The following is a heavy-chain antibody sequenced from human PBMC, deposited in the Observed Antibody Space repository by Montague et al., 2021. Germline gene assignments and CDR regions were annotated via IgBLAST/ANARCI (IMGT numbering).Heavy chain of an antibody. CDR1: GFTFSRYW. CDR3: VRDQVDYYDSPGDDFDY. V-gene: IGHV3-74*01. Sequence: SLRLSCAASGFTFSRYWMHWVRQVPGKGLVWVSCIKPDGSFISYADSVKGRFIISRDNAKNTLSLQMNSLRADDTAVYYCVRDQVDYYDSPGDDFDYWGQGTLVTVSS. CDR2: IKPDGSFI. D-gene: IGHD3-22*01. J-gene: IGHJ4*02.